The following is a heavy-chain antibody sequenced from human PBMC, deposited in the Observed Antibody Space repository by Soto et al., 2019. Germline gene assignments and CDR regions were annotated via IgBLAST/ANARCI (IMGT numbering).Heavy chain of an antibody. CDR2: ISSNGGST. V-gene: IGHV3-64D*06. CDR1: GFTFSSYA. Sequence: GWSLRLSCSASGFTFSSYAMHLVRQAPGKGLEYVSSISSNGGSTYYADSVKGRFTISRDNSKNTLYLQMSSLRAEDTAVYYCVNDMFRGRTAHAFDIWGKGTMFTVSS. D-gene: IGHD3-10*01. CDR3: VNDMFRGRTAHAFDI. J-gene: IGHJ3*02.